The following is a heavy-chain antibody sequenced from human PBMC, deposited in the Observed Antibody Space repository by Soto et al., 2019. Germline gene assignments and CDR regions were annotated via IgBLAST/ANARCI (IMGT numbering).Heavy chain of an antibody. CDR3: AKDSKERSLIDAFDI. CDR2: ISDSGFSR. CDR1: GFTFSSYA. V-gene: IGHV3-23*01. Sequence: GGTLRLSCAASGFTFSSYAVSWVRQAPGKGLEWVSGISDSGFSRYYADSVKGPFTISRDNSKNTLYLQMKSLRVEDMAVYYCAKDSKERSLIDAFDIWGQGTMVTVSS. J-gene: IGHJ3*02. D-gene: IGHD2-8*01.